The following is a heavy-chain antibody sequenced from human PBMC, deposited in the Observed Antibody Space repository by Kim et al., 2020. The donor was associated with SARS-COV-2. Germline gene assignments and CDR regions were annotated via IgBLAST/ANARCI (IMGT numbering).Heavy chain of an antibody. J-gene: IGHJ6*02. D-gene: IGHD3-3*01. CDR3: AREPEWRGYYYYGMDV. Sequence: SETLSLTCTVSGGSISSYYWSWIRQPPGKGLEWIGYIYYSGSTNYNPSLKSRVTISVDTSKNQFSLKLSSVTAADTAVYYCAREPEWRGYYYYGMDVWGQGTTVTVSS. CDR1: GGSISSYY. V-gene: IGHV4-59*01. CDR2: IYYSGST.